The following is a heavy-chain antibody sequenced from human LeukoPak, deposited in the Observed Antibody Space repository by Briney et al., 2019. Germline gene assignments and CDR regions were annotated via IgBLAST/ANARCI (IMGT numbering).Heavy chain of an antibody. CDR2: IYYSGST. CDR3: ARVPVYSSGWYVGYYFDY. V-gene: IGHV4-59*08. Sequence: SETLSLTCTVSGGSISSYYWSWIRQPPGKGLEWIGYIYYSGSTNYNPSLKSRVTISVDTSKNQFSLKLSSVTAADTAVYYCARVPVYSSGWYVGYYFDYWGQGTLVTVSS. CDR1: GGSISSYY. D-gene: IGHD6-19*01. J-gene: IGHJ4*02.